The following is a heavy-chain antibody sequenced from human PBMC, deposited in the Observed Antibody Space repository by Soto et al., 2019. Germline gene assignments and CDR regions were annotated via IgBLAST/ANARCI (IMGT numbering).Heavy chain of an antibody. CDR2: IGPYTRET. Sequence: QGQLVQSGDEVREPGASVRVSCQASGYDFDNYGLSCVRQVPGQGLEWVGWIGPYTRETDYAPKLHNRVTATADRSTTTAYMERRSLTCDDSAVYYCARCYCSVGSCFACWHFDLWGRGSLVTVSS. J-gene: IGHJ2*01. CDR3: ARCYCSVGSCFACWHFDL. CDR1: GYDFDNYG. V-gene: IGHV1-18*04. D-gene: IGHD6-19*01.